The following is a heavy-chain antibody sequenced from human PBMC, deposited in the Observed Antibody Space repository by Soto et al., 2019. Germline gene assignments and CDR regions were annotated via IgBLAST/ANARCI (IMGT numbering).Heavy chain of an antibody. J-gene: IGHJ4*02. CDR1: GFTFSTHA. D-gene: IGHD1-20*01. CDR3: ARDQSGITSTGGGRIDH. V-gene: IGHV3-30-3*01. CDR2: VSFGGSNK. Sequence: QVQLVESGGGVVQPGRSLRLSCAASGFTFSTHAMHWVRQAPGKGLECVAIVSFGGSNKYYADSVKGRFTISRDNSKNTLYLQMSGLTPEDTAVYYCARDQSGITSTGGGRIDHWCQGTLVNVSS.